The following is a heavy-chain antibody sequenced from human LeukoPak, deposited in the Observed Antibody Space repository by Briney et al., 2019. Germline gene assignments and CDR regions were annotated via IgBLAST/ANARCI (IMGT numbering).Heavy chain of an antibody. J-gene: IGHJ5*02. CDR3: ARDSSDFWPEGWFDP. V-gene: IGHV1-18*01. Sequence: ASVKVSCKPSRYTLTSYGISWVRQAPRQGLEWMGWISAYNGNTNYAQKLQGRVTMTTDTSTSTAYMELMSLRSDDTAVYYCARDSSDFWPEGWFDPWGQGTLVTVSS. CDR2: ISAYNGNT. CDR1: RYTLTSYG. D-gene: IGHD3/OR15-3a*01.